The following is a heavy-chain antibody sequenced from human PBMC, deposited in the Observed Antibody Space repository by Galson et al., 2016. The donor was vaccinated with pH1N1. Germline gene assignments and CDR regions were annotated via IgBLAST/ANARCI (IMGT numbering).Heavy chain of an antibody. Sequence: SVKVSCKVSGSNLSELSMHWVRQAPGKGLEWMGGFDPENDEIVYAQKFQGRVTMAEDTSTDTAHMDLNSLRTDDTAVYYCATMDYGGNGYYWGQGTLVIVSS. CDR3: ATMDYGGNGYY. J-gene: IGHJ4*02. V-gene: IGHV1-24*01. D-gene: IGHD4-23*01. CDR2: FDPENDEI. CDR1: GSNLSELS.